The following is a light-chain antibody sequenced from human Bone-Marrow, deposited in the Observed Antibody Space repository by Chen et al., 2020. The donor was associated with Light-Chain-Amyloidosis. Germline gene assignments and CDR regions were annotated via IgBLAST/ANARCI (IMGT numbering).Light chain of an antibody. CDR3: VLYVGSGIWV. V-gene: IGLV8-61*01. J-gene: IGLJ3*02. CDR2: STN. Sequence: QTVVTQEPSFSVSPGGTVTLTCGLSSGSVSTNYYPAWYQQTPGQAPRTLIYSTNTRSSGVPDRFSSSILGNKAALTITGAQADDESDYYCVLYVGSGIWVFGGGTKLTV. CDR1: SGSVSTNYY.